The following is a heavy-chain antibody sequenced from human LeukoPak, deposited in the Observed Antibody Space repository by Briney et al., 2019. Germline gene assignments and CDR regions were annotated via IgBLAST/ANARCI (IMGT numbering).Heavy chain of an antibody. J-gene: IGHJ4*02. V-gene: IGHV3-30*18. CDR3: AKDWATVTSSDLDY. D-gene: IGHD4-17*01. CDR2: ISYDGSSK. CDR1: GFTFSSYG. Sequence: PGGSLRLSCAASGFTFSSYGMHWVRQAPGKGLEWVAVISYDGSSKYYADSVKGRFTISRDNSKNTLFLQMNSLRAKDTAVYCCAKDWATVTSSDLDYWGQGTLVTVSS.